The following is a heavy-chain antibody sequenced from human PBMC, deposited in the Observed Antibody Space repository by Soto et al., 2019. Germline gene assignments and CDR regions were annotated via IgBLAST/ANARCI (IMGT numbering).Heavy chain of an antibody. CDR1: GVTFSSET. D-gene: IGHD3-10*01. CDR2: IIPLFGTA. Sequence: QVQLVQSGADVKKPGSSVKVSCQASGVTFSSETLGWVRQAPGQGLEWVGGIIPLFGTASYAQKFQGRVTITADESTSTVYMDLSSLRSDDTAVYFCATELGENPASPFDAWGQGTLVTVSA. J-gene: IGHJ4*02. V-gene: IGHV1-69*01. CDR3: ATELGENPASPFDA.